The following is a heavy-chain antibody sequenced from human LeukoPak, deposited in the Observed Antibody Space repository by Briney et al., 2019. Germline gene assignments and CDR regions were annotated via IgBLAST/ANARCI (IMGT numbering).Heavy chain of an antibody. CDR2: IYYSGST. CDR3: ARDPYDILTGYSPYFDY. V-gene: IGHV4-39*07. J-gene: IGHJ4*02. CDR1: GGSISSSSYY. D-gene: IGHD3-9*01. Sequence: SETLSLTCTVSGGSISSSSYYWGWIRQPPGKGLEWIGSIYYSGSTYYNPSLKSRVTISVDTSKNQFSLKLSSVTAADTAVYYCARDPYDILTGYSPYFDYWGQGTLVTVSS.